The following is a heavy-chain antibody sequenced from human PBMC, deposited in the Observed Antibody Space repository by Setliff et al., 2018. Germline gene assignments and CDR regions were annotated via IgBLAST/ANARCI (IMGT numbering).Heavy chain of an antibody. CDR3: VAMAM. CDR1: NYPFTSYG. V-gene: IGHV1-18*01. Sequence: GASVKVSCKTSNYPFTSYGITWVRQAPGQGLEWMGWILPYNRNTKYAQSFQGRVTLTTDTSTTSAYMELRGLRSEDAAVYYCVAMAMWGQGTLVTVSS. CDR2: ILPYNRNT. J-gene: IGHJ4*02.